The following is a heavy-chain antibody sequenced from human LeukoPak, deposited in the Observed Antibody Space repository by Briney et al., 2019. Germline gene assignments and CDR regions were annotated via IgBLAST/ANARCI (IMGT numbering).Heavy chain of an antibody. CDR3: ADRYNSILDF. J-gene: IGHJ4*02. Sequence: PGGSLRLSCAASGFXFSSDWIHWVRQAPGKGLEWVSGISDTGGNTYYADSVKGRFTISRDNSKNTVYLQMNSLRAEDTAIYYCADRYNSILDFWGQGTLVTVSS. V-gene: IGHV3-23*01. CDR2: ISDTGGNT. CDR1: GFXFSSDW. D-gene: IGHD1-1*01.